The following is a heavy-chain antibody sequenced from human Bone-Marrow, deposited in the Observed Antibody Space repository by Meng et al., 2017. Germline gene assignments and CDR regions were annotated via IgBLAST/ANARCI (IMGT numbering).Heavy chain of an antibody. D-gene: IGHD1-1*01. CDR3: VRDGNSGWNDFDY. Sequence: GGSLRLSCSGFNFGSIFSDHWMTWVRQAPGKGLEWVANIKPDGTEKNYVDSVKGRFTISRDNAQNSLYLQMNSLRAEDTAVYYCVRDGNSGWNDFDYWGQGTLVTVSS. CDR2: IKPDGTEK. V-gene: IGHV3-7*01. J-gene: IGHJ4*02. CDR1: GSIFSDHW.